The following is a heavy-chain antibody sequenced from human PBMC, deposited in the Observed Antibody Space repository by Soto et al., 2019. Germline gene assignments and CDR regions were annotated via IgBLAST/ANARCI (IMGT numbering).Heavy chain of an antibody. CDR2: ISISGNT. D-gene: IGHD3-3*01. CDR1: GGSISSDF. CDR3: ARGREDFNAGSGPSWLWLAP. V-gene: IGHV4-59*01. J-gene: IGHJ5*02. Sequence: QVQLQESGPGLVKPSETLSLTCTVSGGSISSDFWSWIRQPPGKGLEWIGYISISGNTDYSPSLKSRDTISADTSRNQFSLQLRSVNTADTAVYFCARGREDFNAGSGPSWLWLAPWGQGTLVNVSS.